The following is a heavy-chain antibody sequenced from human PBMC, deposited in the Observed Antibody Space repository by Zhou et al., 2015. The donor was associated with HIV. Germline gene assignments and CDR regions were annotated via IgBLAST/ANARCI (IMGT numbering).Heavy chain of an antibody. Sequence: QVQLVQSGAEVKKPGSSVKVSCKASGGTFSSYAISWVRQAPGQGLEWMGGIIPIFGTANYAQKFQGRVTITADESTSTAYMELSSLRSEDTAVYYCARDPAKASYYDSSGYDTPWDDYWGQGTLVTVSS. CDR1: GGTFSSYA. CDR2: IIPIFGTA. D-gene: IGHD3-22*01. CDR3: ARDPAKASYYDSSGYDTPWDDY. J-gene: IGHJ4*02. V-gene: IGHV1-69*01.